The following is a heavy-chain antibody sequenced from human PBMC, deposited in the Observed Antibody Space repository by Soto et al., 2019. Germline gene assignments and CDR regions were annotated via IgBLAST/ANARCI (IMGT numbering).Heavy chain of an antibody. CDR3: AAVGGSYYYVDY. J-gene: IGHJ4*02. Sequence: GASVKVSCKASGFTFTSSAVQWVRQARGQRLEWIGWIVVGSGNTNYAQKFQERVTITRDMSTSTAYMELSSLRSEDTAVYYCAAVGGSYYYVDYWGQGTLVTVSS. V-gene: IGHV1-58*01. D-gene: IGHD1-26*01. CDR2: IVVGSGNT. CDR1: GFTFTSSA.